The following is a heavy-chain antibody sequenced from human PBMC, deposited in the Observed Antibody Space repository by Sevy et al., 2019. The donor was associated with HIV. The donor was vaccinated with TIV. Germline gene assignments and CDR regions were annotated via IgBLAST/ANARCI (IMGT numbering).Heavy chain of an antibody. Sequence: GGSLRLSCAASGFTFSSYWMSWVRQAPGKGLEWVANIKQDGSEKYYVDSVKGRFTISRDNAKNSLYLQMNSLRAEDTAGYYCARLTRVRGVTSDFDYWGQGTLVTVSS. CDR1: GFTFSSYW. CDR2: IKQDGSEK. V-gene: IGHV3-7*03. CDR3: ARLTRVRGVTSDFDY. D-gene: IGHD3-10*01. J-gene: IGHJ4*02.